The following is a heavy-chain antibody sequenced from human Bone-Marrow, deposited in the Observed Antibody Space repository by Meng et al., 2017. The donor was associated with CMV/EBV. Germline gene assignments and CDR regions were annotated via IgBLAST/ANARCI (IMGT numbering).Heavy chain of an antibody. J-gene: IGHJ4*02. D-gene: IGHD4/OR15-4a*01. CDR3: AKDANYVTH. V-gene: IGHV3-15*01. CDR2: IKRKTDGGTT. Sequence: GESLKISCAASGFTFSNAWMSWVRQAPGKGLEWVGRIKRKTDGGTTDYAAPVKGRFTISRDDSKNTVYLQMNSLRAEDTAVYYCAKDANYVTHWGQGTLVTVSS. CDR1: GFTFSNAW.